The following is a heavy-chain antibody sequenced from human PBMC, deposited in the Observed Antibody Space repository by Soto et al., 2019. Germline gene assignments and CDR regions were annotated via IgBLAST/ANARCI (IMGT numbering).Heavy chain of an antibody. D-gene: IGHD6-6*01. CDR3: ARDGREIIAARLGYYNMDV. J-gene: IGHJ6*03. V-gene: IGHV1-2*04. Sequence: ASVKVSCKASGYTFTGYYMHWVRQAPGQGLEWMGWINPNSGGTNYAQKFQGWVTMTRDTSISTAYMELSRLRSDDTAVYYCARDGREIIAARLGYYNMDVGGKGTTVTVSS. CDR2: INPNSGGT. CDR1: GYTFTGYY.